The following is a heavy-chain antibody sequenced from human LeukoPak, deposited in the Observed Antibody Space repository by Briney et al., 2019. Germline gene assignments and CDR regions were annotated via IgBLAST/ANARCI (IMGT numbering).Heavy chain of an antibody. J-gene: IGHJ3*02. Sequence: PGGSLRLSCAASGFTFSDTWMHWVRQAPGEGLVWVSRIRSDGSDTRYAESVKGRFTISRDNAKNTLYLQMNSLRAEDTAVYYCARGRRELLPPFDAFDIWGQGTMVTVSS. V-gene: IGHV3-74*01. CDR2: IRSDGSDT. CDR1: GFTFSDTW. D-gene: IGHD1-26*01. CDR3: ARGRRELLPPFDAFDI.